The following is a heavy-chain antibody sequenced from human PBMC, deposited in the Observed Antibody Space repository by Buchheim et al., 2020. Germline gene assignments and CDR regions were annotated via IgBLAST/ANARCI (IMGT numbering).Heavy chain of an antibody. CDR3: AKADSTGSYYVY. CDR1: GFTFNNYA. V-gene: IGHV3-23*01. J-gene: IGHJ4*02. Sequence: EVQLLESGGGLTQPGGSLRLSCAASGFTFNNYAMSWVRQAPGKGLEWVSVVSGSADSAYYADSVKGRFTTSRDNTNNTLYLQMKSLRPEDTAVYYCAKADSTGSYYVYWGQGTL. CDR2: VSGSADSA. D-gene: IGHD3-10*01.